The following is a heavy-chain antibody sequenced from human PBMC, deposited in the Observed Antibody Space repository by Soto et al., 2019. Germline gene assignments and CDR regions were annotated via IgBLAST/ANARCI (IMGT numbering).Heavy chain of an antibody. V-gene: IGHV3-74*01. J-gene: IGHJ4*02. CDR2: INTEGSTR. CDR3: TRDRGGNFYGGFDY. D-gene: IGHD1-26*01. CDR1: GFTFNNYW. Sequence: HPGGSLRLSCAASGFTFNNYWMHWVRQAPGKGLVWVSRINTEGSTRDYADSVRGRFAISRDNAKNTLYLQINSLRDEDTAVYYCTRDRGGNFYGGFDYWGRGTLVTVSS.